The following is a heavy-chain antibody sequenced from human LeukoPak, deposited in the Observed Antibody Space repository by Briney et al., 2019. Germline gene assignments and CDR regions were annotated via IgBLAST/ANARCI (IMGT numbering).Heavy chain of an antibody. Sequence: ASVKVSCKASGGTFSSYAISWVRQAPGQGLEWMGGIIPIFGTANYAQKFQGRVTITADKSTSIAYMELSSLRSEDTAVYYCARTALYGSGSYYNDLDYWGQGTLVTVSS. V-gene: IGHV1-69*06. CDR3: ARTALYGSGSYYNDLDY. CDR2: IIPIFGTA. D-gene: IGHD3-10*01. CDR1: GGTFSSYA. J-gene: IGHJ4*02.